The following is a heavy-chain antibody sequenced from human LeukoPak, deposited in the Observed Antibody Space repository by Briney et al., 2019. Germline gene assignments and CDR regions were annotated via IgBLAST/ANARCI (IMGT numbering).Heavy chain of an antibody. J-gene: IGHJ4*02. CDR1: GGSINSYY. V-gene: IGHV4-59*01. CDR3: TRGNAN. CDR2: ISYSGST. Sequence: SETLSLTCAVSGGSINSYYWSWIRQPPGKGLEWIGYISYSGSTNYNPSLKSRVTISLDTSKTKFFLKLSSVTAADTALYYCTRGNANWGQGTLVTVSS.